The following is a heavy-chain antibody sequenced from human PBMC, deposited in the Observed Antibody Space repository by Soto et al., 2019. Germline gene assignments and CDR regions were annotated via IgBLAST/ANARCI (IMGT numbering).Heavy chain of an antibody. V-gene: IGHV3-7*01. J-gene: IGHJ4*02. CDR3: SRSLDS. Sequence: EVQLVESGGGLVQPGGSLRLSCAASGFTFSTYWMDWVRQTPGKGLEWVANINQDGSEKNYVDSVKGRFTIYRDNAKNSLYLQMSSLTAEDSALYYCSRSLDSWGQGTLVTVSS. CDR2: INQDGSEK. CDR1: GFTFSTYW.